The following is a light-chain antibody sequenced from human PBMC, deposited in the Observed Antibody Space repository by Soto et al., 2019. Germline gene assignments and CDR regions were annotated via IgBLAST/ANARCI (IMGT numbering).Light chain of an antibody. V-gene: IGKV1-17*01. CDR2: AAS. Sequence: DIQMTQSPSSLSASVGDRVTITCQASQDISNFLNWYQQKPGKAPKLLIYAASTLQSGVPSRFSGSGSGTEFTLTISSLQPEDFATYCCLQHNSYPWTFGQGTKVDIK. J-gene: IGKJ1*01. CDR3: LQHNSYPWT. CDR1: QDISNF.